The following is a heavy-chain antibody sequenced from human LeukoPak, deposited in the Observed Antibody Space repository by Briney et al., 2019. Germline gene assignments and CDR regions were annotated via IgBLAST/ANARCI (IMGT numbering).Heavy chain of an antibody. CDR1: GDSISSGTYY. D-gene: IGHD2-21*01. V-gene: IGHV4-39*07. CDR2: LYYSGST. J-gene: IGHJ4*02. CDR3: ARGIENFDY. Sequence: SETLSLTCTVSGDSISSGTYYWGWIRQPPGKGLEWIGNLYYSGSTYWNPSLRSRVTISVDMSKNQCSLRLSSVTAADTAVYYCARGIENFDYWGQGTPVTVSS.